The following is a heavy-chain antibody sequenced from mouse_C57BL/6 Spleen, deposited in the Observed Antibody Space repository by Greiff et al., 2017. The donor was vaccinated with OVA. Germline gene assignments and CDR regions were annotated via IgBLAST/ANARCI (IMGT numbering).Heavy chain of an antibody. CDR1: GYAFSSSW. CDR2: IYPGDGDT. J-gene: IGHJ3*01. CDR3: ARGGTTVPFAY. D-gene: IGHD1-1*01. Sequence: QVQLQQSGPELVKPGASVKISCKASGYAFSSSWMNWVKQRPGKGLEWIGRIYPGDGDTNYNGKFKGKATLTADKSSSTAYMQLSSLTSEDSAVYFCARGGTTVPFAYWGLGTLVTVSA. V-gene: IGHV1-82*01.